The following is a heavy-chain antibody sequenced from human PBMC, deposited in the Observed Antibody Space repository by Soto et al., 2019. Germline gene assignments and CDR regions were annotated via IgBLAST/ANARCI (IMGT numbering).Heavy chain of an antibody. J-gene: IGHJ5*02. V-gene: IGHV1-3*05. CDR3: ARDFGGFDP. CDR2: INAGNGNT. CDR1: GYTFTSYA. Sequence: QVQLVQSGAEEKKPGASVKVSCKASGYTFTSYAMPWVRQAPGHRLEWMGWINAGNGNTKYSQKFQGRVTITRDTAASSAYMEVSSLRSEDTAVYYCARDFGGFDPWGQGNLVTVSS. D-gene: IGHD3-3*01.